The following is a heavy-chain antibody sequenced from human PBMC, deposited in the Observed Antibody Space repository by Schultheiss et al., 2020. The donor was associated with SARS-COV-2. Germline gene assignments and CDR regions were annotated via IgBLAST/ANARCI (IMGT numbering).Heavy chain of an antibody. CDR1: GYSISSGYY. J-gene: IGHJ6*02. D-gene: IGHD5-18*01. Sequence: SETLSLTCAVSGYSISSGYYWGWIRQPPGKGLEWIGYIYYSGSTNYNPSLKSRVTISVDTSKNQFSLKLSSVTAADTAVYYCARDWMDTAMENYYYYYGMDVWGQGTTVTVSS. CDR3: ARDWMDTAMENYYYYYGMDV. V-gene: IGHV4-38-2*02. CDR2: IYYSGST.